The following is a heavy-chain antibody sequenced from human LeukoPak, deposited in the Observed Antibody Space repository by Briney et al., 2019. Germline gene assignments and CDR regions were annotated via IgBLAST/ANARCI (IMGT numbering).Heavy chain of an antibody. J-gene: IGHJ4*02. CDR1: GGSFSGYY. D-gene: IGHD6-6*01. CDR2: INHSGST. V-gene: IGHV4-34*01. CDR3: ARQALKSSIAAD. Sequence: ASETLSLTRAVYGGSFSGYYWSWIRQPPGKGLEWIGEINHSGSTNYNPSLKSRVTISVDTSKNQFSLKLSSVTAADTAVYYCARQALKSSIAADWGQGTLVTVSS.